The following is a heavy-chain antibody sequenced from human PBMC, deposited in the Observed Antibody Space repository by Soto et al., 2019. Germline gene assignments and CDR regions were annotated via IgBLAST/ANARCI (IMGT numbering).Heavy chain of an antibody. Sequence: PSQTLSLTCAISGDSVSSNSAAWNWIRQSPSRGLEWLGRTYYRSKWSSAYAVSMRSRITINPDTSKNQFSLHLNSVIPEDTAVYYCARESATGAHTLDYWGQGTLVTVS. CDR1: GDSVSSNSAA. J-gene: IGHJ4*02. CDR3: ARESATGAHTLDY. V-gene: IGHV6-1*01. CDR2: TYYRSKWSS.